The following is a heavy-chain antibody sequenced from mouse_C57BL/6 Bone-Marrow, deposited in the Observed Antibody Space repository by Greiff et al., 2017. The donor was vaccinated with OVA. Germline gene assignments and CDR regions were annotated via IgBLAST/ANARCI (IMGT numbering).Heavy chain of an antibody. CDR3: ARYPSYDYDEGFDY. Sequence: VQLQQSGPVLVKPGASVKMSCKAPGYTFTDYYMNWVKQSHGKSLEWIGVINPYNGGTSYNQKFKGKATLTVDKSSSTAYMELNSLTSEDSAVYYCARYPSYDYDEGFDYWGQGTTLTVSS. V-gene: IGHV1-19*01. D-gene: IGHD2-4*01. CDR1: GYTFTDYY. CDR2: INPYNGGT. J-gene: IGHJ2*01.